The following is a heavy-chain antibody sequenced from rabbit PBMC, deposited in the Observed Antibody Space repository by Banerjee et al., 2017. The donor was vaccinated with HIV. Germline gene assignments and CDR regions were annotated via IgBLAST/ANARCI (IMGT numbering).Heavy chain of an antibody. D-gene: IGHD2-1*01. J-gene: IGHJ6*01. CDR1: GFSFSNKYV. CDR3: ARNNATGSDYDL. Sequence: QEQLEESGGGLVKPEGSLTLTCKASGFSFSNKYVMCWVRQAPGKGLEWIACIYAGSSGSTYYASWARGRFTISKTSSTTVTLQMTSLTAADTATYFCARNNATGSDYDLWGPGTLVTVS. CDR2: IYAGSSGST. V-gene: IGHV1S45*01.